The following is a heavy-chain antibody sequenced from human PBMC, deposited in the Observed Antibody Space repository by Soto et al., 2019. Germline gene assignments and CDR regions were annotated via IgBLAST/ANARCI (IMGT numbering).Heavy chain of an antibody. CDR1: GFTFDDYT. D-gene: IGHD2-15*01. CDR2: ISWDGGST. CDR3: AKDIGGGSRRRWMAFDI. J-gene: IGHJ3*02. V-gene: IGHV3-43*01. Sequence: EVQLVESGGVVVQPGGSLRLSCAASGFTFDDYTMHWVRQAPGKGLEWVSLISWDGGSTYYADSVKGRFTISRDNSKNSLYLQMNSLRTEDTALYYCAKDIGGGSRRRWMAFDIWGQGTMVTVSS.